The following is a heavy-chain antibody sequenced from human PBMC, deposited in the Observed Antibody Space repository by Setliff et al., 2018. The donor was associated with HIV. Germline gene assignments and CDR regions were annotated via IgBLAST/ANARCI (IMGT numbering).Heavy chain of an antibody. Sequence: SETLSLTCAVYSGSFTGYFWTWIRQSPGKGPEWIGEINHSGTTNYNPSLRGRVTISMDTSKNQFSLKLSSVTAADTAVYYCAGEAWTSYRSSSGYYYYYMDVWGKGTTVTVSS. CDR1: SGSFTGYF. CDR3: AGEAWTSYRSSSGYYYYYMDV. CDR2: INHSGTT. D-gene: IGHD6-6*01. V-gene: IGHV4-34*01. J-gene: IGHJ6*03.